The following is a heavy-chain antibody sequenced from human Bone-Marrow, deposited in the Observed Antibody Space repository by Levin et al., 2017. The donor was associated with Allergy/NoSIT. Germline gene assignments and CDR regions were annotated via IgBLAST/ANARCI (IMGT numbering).Heavy chain of an antibody. V-gene: IGHV1-69*13. Sequence: SVKVSCKASGGTFSSYAISWVRQAPGQGLEWMGGIIPIFGTANYAQKFQGRVTITADESTSTAYMELSSLRSEDTAVYYCARGREVIAARRQGGYYYYMDVWGKGTTVTVSS. CDR2: IIPIFGTA. CDR3: ARGREVIAARRQGGYYYYMDV. CDR1: GGTFSSYA. D-gene: IGHD6-6*01. J-gene: IGHJ6*03.